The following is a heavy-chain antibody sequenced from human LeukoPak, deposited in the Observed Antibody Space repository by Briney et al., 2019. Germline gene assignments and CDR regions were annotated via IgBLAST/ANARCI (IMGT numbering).Heavy chain of an antibody. V-gene: IGHV4-39*01. Sequence: PSETLSLTCTVSGRSISSSSYYWGWIRQPPGKGLEWIGRIYYSGSTYYNPSLKSRATISVDTFKNQFSLKLSSVTAADTAVYYCANAPAKSGWYYLFDYWGQGTLVTVSS. CDR2: IYYSGST. CDR1: GRSISSSSYY. D-gene: IGHD6-19*01. CDR3: ANAPAKSGWYYLFDY. J-gene: IGHJ4*02.